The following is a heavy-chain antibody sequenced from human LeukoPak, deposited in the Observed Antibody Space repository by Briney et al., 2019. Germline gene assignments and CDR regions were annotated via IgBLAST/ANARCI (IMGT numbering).Heavy chain of an antibody. V-gene: IGHV3-23*01. CDR1: GLTFSSYA. J-gene: IGHJ4*02. CDR3: AKDLLLWFEELTSLFDY. D-gene: IGHD3-10*01. CDR2: ISGSGGST. Sequence: EGSLRLSCAASGLTFSSYAMRWVRQAPGKGREGVSAISGSGGSTYYADSVKGRFTISKDNSKNPLYLQMNSLRAEDTAVYYCAKDLLLWFEELTSLFDYWGQGTLVTVSS.